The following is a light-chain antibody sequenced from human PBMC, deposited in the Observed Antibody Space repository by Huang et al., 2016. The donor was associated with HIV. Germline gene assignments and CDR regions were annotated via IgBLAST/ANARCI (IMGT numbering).Light chain of an antibody. CDR1: QSISTW. CDR3: QQYNSYPYT. CDR2: DAS. Sequence: DIQMTQSPSTLSASVGDRVTITCRASQSISTWLAWYQQKQRKAPKLLIYDASNLESGVPARFSGSGSGTEFTLTISSLQPDNFATYYCQQYNSYPYTFGQGTRLEIK. J-gene: IGKJ2*01. V-gene: IGKV1-5*01.